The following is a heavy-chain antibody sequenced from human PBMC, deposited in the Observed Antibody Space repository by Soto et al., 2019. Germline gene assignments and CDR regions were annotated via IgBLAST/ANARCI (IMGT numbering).Heavy chain of an antibody. CDR2: IRNRVNSHTT. CDR3: TRGLLGGAPSYTFHGMDV. Sequence: EVQLVESGGGLVQPGGSLRLSCAASGFTFSDHYRDWVRQAPGKGLEWVARIRNRVNSHTTEYAASVKGRFTISGDELKSSLYLQMNSLNIEATAVYYCTRGLLGGAPSYTFHGMDVWGQGTTVTVSS. V-gene: IGHV3-72*01. CDR1: GFTFSDHY. D-gene: IGHD1-26*01. J-gene: IGHJ6*01.